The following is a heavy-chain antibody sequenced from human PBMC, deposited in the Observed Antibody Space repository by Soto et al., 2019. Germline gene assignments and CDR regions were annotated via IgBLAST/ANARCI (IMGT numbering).Heavy chain of an antibody. Sequence: GGSLRLSCVASGFTFSDYAMSWVRQAPGKGLEWVSTITGGGAYTYSADSVEGRFTISRDNSKNTLYLQMKSLRAEDMAVYYCANAGGTVTTSYYFDFWARGNLVTVSS. CDR2: ITGGGAYT. CDR1: GFTFSDYA. D-gene: IGHD4-4*01. J-gene: IGHJ4*02. V-gene: IGHV3-23*01. CDR3: ANAGGTVTTSYYFDF.